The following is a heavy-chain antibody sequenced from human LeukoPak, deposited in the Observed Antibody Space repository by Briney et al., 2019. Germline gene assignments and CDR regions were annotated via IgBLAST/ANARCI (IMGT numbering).Heavy chain of an antibody. J-gene: IGHJ6*03. CDR1: GYTFTSYY. V-gene: IGHV1-46*01. CDR3: ARGYLCRYFDWLLFSKYYYYYMDV. CDR2: INPSGGST. D-gene: IGHD3-9*01. Sequence: ASVKVSCKASGYTFTSYYMHWVRQAPGQGLEWMGIINPSGGSTSYAQKFQGRVTMTRNTSISTAYMELSSLRSEDTAVYYCARGYLCRYFDWLLFSKYYYYYMDVWGKGTTVTISS.